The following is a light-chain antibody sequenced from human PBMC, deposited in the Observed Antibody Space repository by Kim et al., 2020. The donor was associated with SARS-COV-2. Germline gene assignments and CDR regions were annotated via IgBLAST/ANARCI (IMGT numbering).Light chain of an antibody. J-gene: IGLJ2*01. Sequence: SYELTQPPSVSVSPGQTASITCSGDKLGDKYVFWYQQKPGQSPVLVIYQDIKRPSGIPERFSASNSGNTATLTISGTQATDEADYYCQAWDSGTAVVFGGGTQLTVL. V-gene: IGLV3-1*01. CDR3: QAWDSGTAVV. CDR1: KLGDKY. CDR2: QDI.